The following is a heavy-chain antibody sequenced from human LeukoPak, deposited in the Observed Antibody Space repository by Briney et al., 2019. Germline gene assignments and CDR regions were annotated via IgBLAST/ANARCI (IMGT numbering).Heavy chain of an antibody. Sequence: ASVKVSCKASGYTFTSYDINWVRQATGQGLEWMGWMNPNSGNTGYAQKFQGRVTMTRNTSKSTAYMELSSLRSEDTAVYYCARRSRSYGSGNIGGYWGQGTLVTVSS. D-gene: IGHD3-10*01. CDR1: GYTFTSYD. V-gene: IGHV1-8*01. J-gene: IGHJ4*02. CDR2: MNPNSGNT. CDR3: ARRSRSYGSGNIGGY.